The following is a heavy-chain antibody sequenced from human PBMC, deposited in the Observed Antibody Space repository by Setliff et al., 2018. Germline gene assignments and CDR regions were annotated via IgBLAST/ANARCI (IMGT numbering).Heavy chain of an antibody. CDR3: ARGGDSGSYFLANHDAFDI. D-gene: IGHD1-26*01. Sequence: SETLSLTCTVSGGSISSSSYYWGWIRQPPGKGLEWIGSIHYSGSTYYNPSLKSRVTISIDTSKNQFSLKLSSVTAADTAVYYCARGGDSGSYFLANHDAFDIWGQGTMVT. CDR1: GGSISSSSYY. CDR2: IHYSGST. V-gene: IGHV4-39*07. J-gene: IGHJ3*02.